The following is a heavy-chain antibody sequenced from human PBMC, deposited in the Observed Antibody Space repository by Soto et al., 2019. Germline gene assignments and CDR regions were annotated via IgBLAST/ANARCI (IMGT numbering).Heavy chain of an antibody. V-gene: IGHV4-34*01. J-gene: IGHJ6*02. D-gene: IGHD6-13*01. CDR2: INHSGNT. CDR1: GGSFSGYY. Sequence: QVQLQQWGAGLLKPSETLSLTCAVYGGSFSGYYWSWIRQPPGKGLEWIGEINHSGNTNYNPSLKRRVTISVDTSKNQFYLKLSSVTAADTAVYYCARGVSSSWYDYYYGMDVWGQGTTVTVSS. CDR3: ARGVSSSWYDYYYGMDV.